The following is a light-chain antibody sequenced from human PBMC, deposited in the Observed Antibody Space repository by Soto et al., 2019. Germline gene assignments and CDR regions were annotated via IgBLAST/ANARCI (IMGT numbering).Light chain of an antibody. J-gene: IGLJ1*01. Sequence: QSALTQPASVSGSPGQSITISCTGTSSDVGGYNYVSWYQQHPGKAPKLMIYEVSNRPSGVSNRYSGAKSGNTACLTISGLQAEDEAYYYCSSYTSSSTLYVFGTGTKLTVL. CDR2: EVS. V-gene: IGLV2-14*01. CDR1: SSDVGGYNY. CDR3: SSYTSSSTLYV.